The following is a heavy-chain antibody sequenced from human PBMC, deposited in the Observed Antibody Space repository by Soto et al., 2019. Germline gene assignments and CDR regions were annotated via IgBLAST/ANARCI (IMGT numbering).Heavy chain of an antibody. D-gene: IGHD2-8*02. CDR2: RKRDGSEK. J-gene: IGHJ4*01. V-gene: IGHV3-7*01. Sequence: EVQMLQSGGGMVQPWGSLRLSCVGSGLTFGHYWMSWVRQAPGKGLEWVANRKRDGSEKYYVDYVKGRFAISSDNAEHSVFLQLNSRRTEDTAVYCCARSLELVDGFDHWGHGSLVIVS. CDR1: GLTFGHYW. CDR3: ARSLELVDGFDH.